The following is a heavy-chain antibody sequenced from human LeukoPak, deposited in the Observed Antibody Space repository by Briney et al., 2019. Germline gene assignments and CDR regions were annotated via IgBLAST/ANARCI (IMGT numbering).Heavy chain of an antibody. CDR1: DGSISSSNW. CDR3: ATLNRD. V-gene: IGHV4-4*02. Sequence: SETLSLTCAVSDGSISSSNWWSWVRQPPGKGLEWIGYIYYSGSTYYNPSLKSRVTISVDTSKNQFSLKLSSVTAADTAVYYCATLNRDWGQGTLVTVSS. J-gene: IGHJ4*02. CDR2: IYYSGST. D-gene: IGHD1-14*01.